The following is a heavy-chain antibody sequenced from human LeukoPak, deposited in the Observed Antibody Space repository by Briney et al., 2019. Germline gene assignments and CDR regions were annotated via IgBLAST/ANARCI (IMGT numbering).Heavy chain of an antibody. Sequence: GASVKVSCKASGGTFSSYAISWVRQAPGQGLEWMGGIIPIFGTANYAQKFQGRVTMTEDTSTDTAYMELSSLRTEDTAVYYCATDIVVVPAAMEGNYWGQGTLVTVSS. V-gene: IGHV1-69*06. CDR1: GGTFSSYA. CDR2: IIPIFGTA. D-gene: IGHD2-2*01. CDR3: ATDIVVVPAAMEGNY. J-gene: IGHJ4*02.